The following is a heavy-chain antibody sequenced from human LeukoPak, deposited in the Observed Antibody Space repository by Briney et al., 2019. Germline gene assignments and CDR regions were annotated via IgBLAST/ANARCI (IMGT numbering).Heavy chain of an antibody. CDR1: GFTFDDYG. V-gene: IGHV3-20*04. CDR3: AREVATQDYYYYMDV. J-gene: IGHJ6*03. CDR2: INWNGGST. Sequence: GGSLRLSCAASGFTFDDYGMSWVRQAPGKGLEWVSGINWNGGSTGYADSVKGRFTISRDNAKNTLYLQMSSLRADDTAFYYCAREVATQDYYYYMDVWGKGTTVTVSS. D-gene: IGHD4-23*01.